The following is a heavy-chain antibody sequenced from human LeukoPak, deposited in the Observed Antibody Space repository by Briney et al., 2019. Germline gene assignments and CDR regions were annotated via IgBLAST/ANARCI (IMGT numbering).Heavy chain of an antibody. CDR3: ARDVRYFDWSYYYYYGMDV. CDR2: MNPNSGNT. Sequence: ASVKVSCKASGYTFTSYDINWVRQATGQGLEWMGWMNPNSGNTGYAQKFQGRVTLTRNTSISTAYMELSSLRSEDTAVYYCARDVRYFDWSYYYYYGMDVWGQGTTVTISS. D-gene: IGHD3-9*01. CDR1: GYTFTSYD. J-gene: IGHJ6*02. V-gene: IGHV1-8*01.